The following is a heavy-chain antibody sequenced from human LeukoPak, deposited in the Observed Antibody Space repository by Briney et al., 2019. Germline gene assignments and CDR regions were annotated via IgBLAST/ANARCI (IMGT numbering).Heavy chain of an antibody. V-gene: IGHV3-53*01. CDR3: ARVLYGYTVDY. CDR2: IYSGGST. J-gene: IGHJ4*02. D-gene: IGHD3-16*01. CDR1: GFTVSSNY. Sequence: GGSLRLSCAASGFTVSSNYMSWVRQAPGKGLEWVSVIYSGGSTYYADSVKGRFTISRDNSKNTLYLQMNSLRAEDTAVYYCARVLYGYTVDYGGQGTLVTVSS.